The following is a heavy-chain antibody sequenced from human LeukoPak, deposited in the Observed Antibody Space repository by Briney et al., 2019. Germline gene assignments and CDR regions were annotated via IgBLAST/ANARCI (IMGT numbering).Heavy chain of an antibody. D-gene: IGHD6-13*01. J-gene: IGHJ2*01. CDR1: GVSIRSYY. CDR3: ARVYYSNSYDYWYFDL. Sequence: NASGTLSLTCTVSGVSIRSYYWSWLRQPPGKGLEWVAYIYYSGSTNYNPSLKSRVTISVDTSKNQFSLKLSSVTAADTAVYYCARVYYSNSYDYWYFDLWGRGTLVTVSS. V-gene: IGHV4-59*01. CDR2: IYYSGST.